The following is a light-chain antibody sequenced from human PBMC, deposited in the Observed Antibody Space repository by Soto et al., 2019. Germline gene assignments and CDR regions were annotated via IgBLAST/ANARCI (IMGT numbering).Light chain of an antibody. CDR3: SSYGGNDGV. J-gene: IGLJ3*02. Sequence: QAVVTQPPSASGSLGQSVTFSCTGTSSDVGGYNYVSWYQQHPGKAPKLIVYEVHKRPSGVPDRFSGSKSGNTASLTVSGLQAEDEADYHCSSYGGNDGVFGGGTKLTVL. CDR2: EVH. CDR1: SSDVGGYNY. V-gene: IGLV2-8*01.